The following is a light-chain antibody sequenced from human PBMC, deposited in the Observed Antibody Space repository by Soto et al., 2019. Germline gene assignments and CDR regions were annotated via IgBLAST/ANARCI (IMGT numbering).Light chain of an antibody. Sequence: QSALTQPPSASGSPGQSVTISCTGTKNDIGVYDFVSWYQHHPGKAPRLIIYEVVQRPSGVPDRFSGSKSGNTASLTVSGLQAEDEADYYCSSYTSSSTPVVFGGGTKLTVL. CDR2: EVV. CDR3: SSYTSSSTPVV. J-gene: IGLJ2*01. CDR1: KNDIGVYDF. V-gene: IGLV2-8*01.